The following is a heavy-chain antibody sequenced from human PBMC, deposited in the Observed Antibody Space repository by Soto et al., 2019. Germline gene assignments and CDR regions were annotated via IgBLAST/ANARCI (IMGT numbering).Heavy chain of an antibody. D-gene: IGHD6-19*01. Sequence: PWGSLRVSCVSSTFMFSIYAMSWVRQAPGKGLHWVSVISGTGDSTYHADFVKGRFTISRDNSRNTLYRQMNSLRAEDTALYYCAKVFGEVAGTFDSWGQGTTVTVSS. CDR1: TFMFSIYA. CDR2: ISGTGDST. CDR3: AKVFGEVAGTFDS. V-gene: IGHV3-23*01. J-gene: IGHJ4*02.